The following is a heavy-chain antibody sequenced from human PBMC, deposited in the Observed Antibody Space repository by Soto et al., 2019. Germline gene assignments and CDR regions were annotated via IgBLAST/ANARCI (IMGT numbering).Heavy chain of an antibody. CDR2: INHSGST. CDR3: ARCPRANNRVVVPAAIRLFWFDP. D-gene: IGHD2-2*02. V-gene: IGHV4-34*01. CDR1: GGSFSGYY. Sequence: PSETLSLTCAVYGGSFSGYYWSWIRQPPGKGLEWIGEINHSGSTNYNPSLKSRVTISVDTSKNQFSLKRSSVTAADTAVYYCARCPRANNRVVVPAAIRLFWFDPWGQGTLVTVSS. J-gene: IGHJ5*02.